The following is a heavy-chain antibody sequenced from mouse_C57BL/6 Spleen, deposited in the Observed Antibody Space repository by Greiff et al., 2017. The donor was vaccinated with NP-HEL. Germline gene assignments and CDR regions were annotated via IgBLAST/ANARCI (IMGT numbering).Heavy chain of an antibody. D-gene: IGHD3-2*02. Sequence: QVQLQQPGAELVKPGASVKLSCKASGYTFTSYWMHWVKQRPGQGLEWIGMIHPNSCSTNYNEKFKSKATLTVDKSSSTAYMQLSSLTSEDSAVYYCARPTAQATSYAMDYWGQGTSVTVSS. J-gene: IGHJ4*01. CDR3: ARPTAQATSYAMDY. CDR2: IHPNSCST. CDR1: GYTFTSYW. V-gene: IGHV1-64*01.